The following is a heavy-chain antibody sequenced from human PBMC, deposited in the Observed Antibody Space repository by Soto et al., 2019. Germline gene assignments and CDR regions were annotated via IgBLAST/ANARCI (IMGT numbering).Heavy chain of an antibody. CDR3: AGDRGASIEY. V-gene: IGHV4-59*01. Sequence: SETLSLTCTVSGGSISSYYWNWIRQPPGKEPEYIGYIYYSGTTYYNPSLRGRVTISVDTSTKQFSLKLTSVTAADTAFYYCAGDRGASIEYWGQGIQVTVSS. CDR2: IYYSGTT. CDR1: GGSISSYY. D-gene: IGHD2-21*02. J-gene: IGHJ4*02.